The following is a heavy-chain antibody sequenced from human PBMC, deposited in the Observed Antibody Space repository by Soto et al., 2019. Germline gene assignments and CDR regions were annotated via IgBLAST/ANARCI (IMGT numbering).Heavy chain of an antibody. CDR1: GFTVSSNY. V-gene: IGHV3-66*01. CDR3: AKDLGVTMIVVVIDY. CDR2: IYSGGST. J-gene: IGHJ4*02. Sequence: PGGSLRLSCAASGFTVSSNYMTWVRQAPGKGLEWVSVIYSGGSTYYADYVKGRFTISRDNSKNTLYLQMNSLRAEDTAVYYCAKDLGVTMIVVVIDYWGQGTLVTVSS. D-gene: IGHD3-22*01.